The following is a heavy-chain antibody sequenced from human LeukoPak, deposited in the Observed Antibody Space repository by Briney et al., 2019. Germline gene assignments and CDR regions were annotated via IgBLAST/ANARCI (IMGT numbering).Heavy chain of an antibody. CDR1: GYTFTGYY. J-gene: IGHJ4*02. CDR2: INPNSGGT. D-gene: IGHD1-26*01. Sequence: ASVKVSCKASGYTFTGYYMHWVRQAPGQGLEWMGRINPNSGGTNYAQKFQGSVTMTRDTSISTAYMELSRLRSDDTVVYYGATRPLSHSGSYWAGDYWGQGTLVTVSS. V-gene: IGHV1-2*05. CDR3: ATRPLSHSGSYWAGDY.